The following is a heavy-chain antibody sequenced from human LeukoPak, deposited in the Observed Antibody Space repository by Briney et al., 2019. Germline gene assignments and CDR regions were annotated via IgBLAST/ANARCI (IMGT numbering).Heavy chain of an antibody. J-gene: IGHJ4*02. D-gene: IGHD3-10*01. CDR2: IRYDGSNK. V-gene: IGHV3-30*02. Sequence: GGSLRLSCAASGFTFSSYGMHWVRQAPGKGLEWVAFIRYDGSNKYYADSVKGRFTISRDNSKNTLYLQMNSLRAEDTAVYYCARGPDYYGSGSYYKWEYYFDYWGQGTLVTVSS. CDR3: ARGPDYYGSGSYYKWEYYFDY. CDR1: GFTFSSYG.